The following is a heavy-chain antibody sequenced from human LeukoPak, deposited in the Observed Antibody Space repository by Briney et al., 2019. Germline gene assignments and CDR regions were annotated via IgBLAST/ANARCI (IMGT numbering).Heavy chain of an antibody. Sequence: PSETLSLTCTVSGGSISSYYWSWIRQPPGKGLEWIGYIYYSGSTNYNPSLKSRVTISVDTSKNQFSLKLSSVTAADTAVYYCAGPYAWGAFDIWGQGTMVTVSS. J-gene: IGHJ3*02. V-gene: IGHV4-59*08. CDR2: IYYSGST. CDR3: AGPYAWGAFDI. D-gene: IGHD1-26*01. CDR1: GGSISSYY.